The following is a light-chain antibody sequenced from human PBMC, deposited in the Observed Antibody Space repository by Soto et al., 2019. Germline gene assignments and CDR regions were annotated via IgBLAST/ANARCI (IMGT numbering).Light chain of an antibody. CDR3: QQYYSSWT. Sequence: DLQMTQSSSTLSASVGDRVTITCRASQSVGNWLAWDQQKPGKAPTFLVYDASNLHSGVPARFSGSGSGSEFTLTISSLQPDDFGTYYCQQYYSSWTFGQGTKVDI. V-gene: IGKV1-5*01. CDR2: DAS. CDR1: QSVGNW. J-gene: IGKJ1*01.